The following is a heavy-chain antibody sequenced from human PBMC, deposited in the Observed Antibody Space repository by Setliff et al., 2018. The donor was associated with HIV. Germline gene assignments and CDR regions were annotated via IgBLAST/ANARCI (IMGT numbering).Heavy chain of an antibody. Sequence: SETLSLTCTISGGSITGYFWSWIRQPPGKGLEWIGYIYYNGNTNYNPSLKSRGTISVDTSKNQFSRKLTSVTAADTAVYYCAREIYGGNSRPFDYWGQGTLVTVSS. CDR2: IYYNGNT. J-gene: IGHJ4*02. CDR3: AREIYGGNSRPFDY. D-gene: IGHD4-17*01. CDR1: GGSITGYF. V-gene: IGHV4-59*01.